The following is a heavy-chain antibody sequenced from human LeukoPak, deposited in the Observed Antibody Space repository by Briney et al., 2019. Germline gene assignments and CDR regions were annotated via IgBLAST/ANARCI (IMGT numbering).Heavy chain of an antibody. CDR1: GYTFTSYY. D-gene: IGHD2-2*01. J-gene: IGHJ6*03. V-gene: IGHV1-46*01. Sequence: SVKVSCKASGYTFTSYYMHWVRQAPGQGLEWMGLINSTGGSTGYAQKFQGRVTMTRDTSISTAYMELSRLGSDDTAVYYCARGAVPVFYYYMDVWGKGTTVTVSS. CDR2: INSTGGST. CDR3: ARGAVPVFYYYMDV.